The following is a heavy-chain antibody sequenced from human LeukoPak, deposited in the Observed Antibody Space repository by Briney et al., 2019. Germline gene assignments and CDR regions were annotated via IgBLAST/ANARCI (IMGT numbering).Heavy chain of an antibody. CDR3: AREELSSGWFDP. V-gene: IGHV3-30*04. J-gene: IGHJ5*02. CDR1: GFTFSSYA. Sequence: GGSLRLSCAASGFTFSSYAMHWVRQAPGKGLEWVAVISYDGSNKYYADSVKGRFTISRDNSKNTLYLQMNSLRAEDTAVYYCAREELSSGWFDPWGQGTLVTVSS. D-gene: IGHD6-19*01. CDR2: ISYDGSNK.